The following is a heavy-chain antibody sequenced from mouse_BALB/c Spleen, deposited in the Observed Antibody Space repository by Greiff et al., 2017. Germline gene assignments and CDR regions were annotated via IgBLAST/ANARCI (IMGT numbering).Heavy chain of an antibody. V-gene: IGHV2-6-5*01. J-gene: IGHJ1*01. D-gene: IGHD1-1*01. CDR3: AKHYYGSSPGYFDV. CDR2: IWGGGST. Sequence: VQVVESGPGLVAPSQSLSITCTVSGFSLTDYGVSWIRQPPGKGLEWLGVIWGGGSTYYNSALKSRLSISKDNSKSQVFLKMNSLQTDDTAMYYCAKHYYGSSPGYFDVWGAGSTVTVSS. CDR1: GFSLTDYG.